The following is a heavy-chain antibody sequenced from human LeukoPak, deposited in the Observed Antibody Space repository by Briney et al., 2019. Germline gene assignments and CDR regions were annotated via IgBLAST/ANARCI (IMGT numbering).Heavy chain of an antibody. CDR2: IYSGGNS. CDR1: GITLSNYG. J-gene: IGHJ6*03. Sequence: GGSLRLSCVVSGITLSNYGMSWVRQAPGKGLEWVSVIYSGGNSYYADSVKGRFTLSRDNSKNTLYLQMNSLRAEDTAVYYCASKYCSGSSCSTASYYYYYYLDVWGKGTTVTVSS. V-gene: IGHV3-66*02. CDR3: ASKYCSGSSCSTASYYYYYYLDV. D-gene: IGHD2-2*02.